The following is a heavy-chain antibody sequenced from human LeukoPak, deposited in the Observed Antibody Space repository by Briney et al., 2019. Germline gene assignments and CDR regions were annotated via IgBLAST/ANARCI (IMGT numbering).Heavy chain of an antibody. D-gene: IGHD3-9*01. CDR3: ARVRYYDTPFANWLDP. CDR1: AFTFSSNW. J-gene: IGHJ5*02. V-gene: IGHV3-7*03. CDR2: IKQDGREK. Sequence: SGGSLRLSCAASAFTFSSNWMGWVRQAPGKGLEWGANIKQDGREKYYVLSVKGRFTISRDNAKHSLYLQMNSLRAEDTAVYYCARVRYYDTPFANWLDPWGQGTLVTVSS.